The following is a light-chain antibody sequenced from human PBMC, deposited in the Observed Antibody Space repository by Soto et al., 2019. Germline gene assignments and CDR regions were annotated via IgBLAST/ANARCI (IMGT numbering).Light chain of an antibody. CDR1: SSDIGSYNL. CDR2: EAT. J-gene: IGLJ6*01. V-gene: IGLV2-23*02. Sequence: QSVLTQPASVSGSPGQSITISCTGTSSDIGSYNLVSWYQQHPGKAPQLIIYEATKRPSGVSSRFSGSKSANAASLTISGLQGEDEADYYCSSYTGSTTFVAFGGGTKVTVL. CDR3: SSYTGSTTFVA.